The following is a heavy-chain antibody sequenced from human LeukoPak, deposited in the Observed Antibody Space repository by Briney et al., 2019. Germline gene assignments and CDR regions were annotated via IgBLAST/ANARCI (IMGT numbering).Heavy chain of an antibody. CDR3: ARSPLGPTDSHNWFDP. J-gene: IGHJ5*02. Sequence: GASVKVSCKASGYTFTGYYMHWVRQAPGQGLEWMGGIIPIFGTANYAQKFQGRVTITADESTSTAYMELSSLRSEDTAVYYCARSPLGPTDSHNWFDPWGQGTLVTVSS. CDR1: GYTFTGYY. CDR2: IIPIFGTA. D-gene: IGHD3-22*01. V-gene: IGHV1-69*13.